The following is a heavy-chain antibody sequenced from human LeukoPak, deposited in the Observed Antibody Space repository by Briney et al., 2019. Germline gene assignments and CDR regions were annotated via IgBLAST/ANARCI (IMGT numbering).Heavy chain of an antibody. CDR1: GVSISSGDYY. CDR3: ASRDTTSYWYFDL. J-gene: IGHJ2*01. CDR2: ICYSGST. D-gene: IGHD4-17*01. V-gene: IGHV4-30-4*01. Sequence: PSETLSLTCTVSGVSISSGDYYWSWIRQPPGKGLEWIGYICYSGSTYYNPSLKSRVTISVDTSKNQFSLKLSSVTAADTAVYYCASRDTTSYWYFDLWGRGTLVTVSS.